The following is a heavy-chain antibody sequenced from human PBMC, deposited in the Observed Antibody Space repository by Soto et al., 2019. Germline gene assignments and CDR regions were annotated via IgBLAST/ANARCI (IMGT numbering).Heavy chain of an antibody. CDR1: GYRFTSYG. J-gene: IGHJ6*02. D-gene: IGHD3-16*01. CDR3: AMVDVYVTPSPQDV. V-gene: IGHV1-18*01. Sequence: QVQLVQSGAEVKNPGASVKVSCKASGYRFTSYGIGWVRQAPGQGLEWMGWINAYNGNTNYAQNLQGRVTLTTDTYTSTAYMELRSLRSNDKAVYYCAMVDVYVTPSPQDVWGQGTTVTVSS. CDR2: INAYNGNT.